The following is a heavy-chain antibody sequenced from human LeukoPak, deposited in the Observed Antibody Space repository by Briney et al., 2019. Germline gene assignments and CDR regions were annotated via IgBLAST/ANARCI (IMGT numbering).Heavy chain of an antibody. CDR3: ASSGYCSSTSCYSGFDP. V-gene: IGHV1-2*02. D-gene: IGHD2-2*01. CDR1: GYTFTGYY. CDR2: INPNSGGT. J-gene: IGHJ5*02. Sequence: ASVKVSCKASGYTFTGYYMHWVRQAPGQGLEWMGWINPNSGGTNYAQKFQGRVTMTRDTSISTAYMELSRLRSDDTAVYYCASSGYCSSTSCYSGFDPWAREPWSPSPQ.